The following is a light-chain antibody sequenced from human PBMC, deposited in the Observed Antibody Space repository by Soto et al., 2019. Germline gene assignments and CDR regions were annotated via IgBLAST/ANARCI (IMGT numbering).Light chain of an antibody. CDR3: QHYNSYSGT. J-gene: IGKJ1*01. Sequence: DTVMTQSPATLSVSPGEGATLSCRASQSVSSNLVWYQHRPGQAPRLLIYDASNRATGIPARFSGSGSGTEFTLTISSLQPDDFATYYCQHYNSYSGTFGQGTKVDIK. CDR1: QSVSSN. CDR2: DAS. V-gene: IGKV3D-15*01.